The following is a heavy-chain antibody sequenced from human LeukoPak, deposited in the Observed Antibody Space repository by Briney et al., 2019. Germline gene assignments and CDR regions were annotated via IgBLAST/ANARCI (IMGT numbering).Heavy chain of an antibody. J-gene: IGHJ5*02. D-gene: IGHD3-10*01. CDR3: ARGKSPVSLRSAKYNWFDP. CDR2: INNSGGVT. Sequence: GGSLRLSCAASGFSFSSYAMGWVRQAPGKGLEWVSVINNSGGVTRYADSVRGRFTISRDNSKNTLYLQMNSLRSDDTAVYYCARGKSPVSLRSAKYNWFDPWGQGTLVTVSS. CDR1: GFSFSSYA. V-gene: IGHV3-23*01.